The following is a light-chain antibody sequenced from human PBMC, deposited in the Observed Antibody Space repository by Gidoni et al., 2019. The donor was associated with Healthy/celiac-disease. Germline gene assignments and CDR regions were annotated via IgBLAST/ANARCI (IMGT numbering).Light chain of an antibody. CDR1: CSNSGAGYD. V-gene: IGLV1-40*01. J-gene: IGLJ1*01. CDR3: QSYDSSLSAHNYV. Sequence: QSVLTQPPSVSGAPVQRVTISCTGSCSNSGAGYDVHWYQQLPGTAPKLLIYGNSNRPSGVPDRFSGSKSGTSASLAISGLQAEDEADYYCQSYDSSLSAHNYVFGTGTKVTVL. CDR2: GNS.